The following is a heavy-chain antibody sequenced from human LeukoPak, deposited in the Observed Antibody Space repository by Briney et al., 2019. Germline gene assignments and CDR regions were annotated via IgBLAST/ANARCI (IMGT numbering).Heavy chain of an antibody. D-gene: IGHD6-19*01. CDR3: ARASFTGYSSGLIDY. V-gene: IGHV3-48*03. CDR2: ISSSGSTI. Sequence: GGSLRLSCAASGFTFSSYEMNWVRQAPGKGLEWVSYISSSGSTIYYVDSVKGRFTISRDNTKNPLYLQMNSLRAEDTAVYYCARASFTGYSSGLIDYWGQGTLVTVSS. CDR1: GFTFSSYE. J-gene: IGHJ4*02.